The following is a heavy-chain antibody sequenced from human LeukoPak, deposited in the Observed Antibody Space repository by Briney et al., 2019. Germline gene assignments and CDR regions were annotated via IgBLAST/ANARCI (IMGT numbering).Heavy chain of an antibody. V-gene: IGHV3-7*03. CDR1: GFTLSSRW. Sequence: GGSLRLSCVVSGFTLSSRWMMWVRQAPGEGLEWMTNINRDGSEKNYVDSVKGRFTISRDNSKNTLYLQMNSLRAEDTAVYYCAKDPGTPLDYWGQGTLVTVSS. D-gene: IGHD1-1*01. J-gene: IGHJ4*02. CDR2: INRDGSEK. CDR3: AKDPGTPLDY.